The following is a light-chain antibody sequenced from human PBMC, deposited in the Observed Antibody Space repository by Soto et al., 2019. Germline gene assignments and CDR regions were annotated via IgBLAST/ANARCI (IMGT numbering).Light chain of an antibody. Sequence: QPVLTQSSSASASLGSSVRLTGTLSSGHGSYIIAWHQQQPGKAPRYLMKLEGSGSYNKGSGVPDRFSGSSSGADRYLTISNLQFEDEADYYCETWDFNTRVFGGGTKLTVL. CDR3: ETWDFNTRV. V-gene: IGLV4-60*02. CDR2: LEGSGSY. J-gene: IGLJ3*02. CDR1: SGHGSYI.